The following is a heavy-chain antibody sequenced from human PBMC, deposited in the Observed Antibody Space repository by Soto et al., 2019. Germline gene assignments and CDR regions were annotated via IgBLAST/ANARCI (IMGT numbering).Heavy chain of an antibody. CDR3: AREVHVVALSDAFDI. V-gene: IGHV4-30-4*01. D-gene: IGHD2-21*01. CDR1: GYSISSDNYF. CDR2: IANRGTP. J-gene: IGHJ3*02. Sequence: QVQLQESGPGLVKPSQTLSLICTVSGYSISSDNYFWSWIRQPPGQGLEWIGYIANRGTPYYNPSLKSRVTISLDTSKNRFSLDMYSVTAADTAVYYCAREVHVVALSDAFDIWGQGTMVTVSS.